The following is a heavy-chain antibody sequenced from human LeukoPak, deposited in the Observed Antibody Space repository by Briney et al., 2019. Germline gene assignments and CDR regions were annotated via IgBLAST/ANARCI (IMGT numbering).Heavy chain of an antibody. CDR1: GYTFTSYG. D-gene: IGHD3-16*01. Sequence: ASVKVSCKASGYTFTSYGISWVRQAPGQGLEWMGRISAYNGNTNYAQKLQGRVTMTTDTSTSTAYMELRSLRSDDTAVYYCARAGSIMITFGGAAFDYWGQGTLVTVSS. CDR2: ISAYNGNT. J-gene: IGHJ4*02. CDR3: ARAGSIMITFGGAAFDY. V-gene: IGHV1-18*01.